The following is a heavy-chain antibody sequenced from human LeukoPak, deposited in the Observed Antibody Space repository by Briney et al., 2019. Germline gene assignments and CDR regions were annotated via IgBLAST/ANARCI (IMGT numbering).Heavy chain of an antibody. J-gene: IGHJ5*02. CDR2: INPSGGST. V-gene: IGHV1-46*01. CDR3: ARTTRYGYWFDP. D-gene: IGHD1-1*01. Sequence: GASVKVSFTASGYTFTVYYMHWVRQAPGQGLEWMGIINPSGGSTSYAQKFQGRVTMTRDTSTSTVYMELSSLRSEDTAVYYCARTTRYGYWFDPWGQGTLVTVSS. CDR1: GYTFTVYY.